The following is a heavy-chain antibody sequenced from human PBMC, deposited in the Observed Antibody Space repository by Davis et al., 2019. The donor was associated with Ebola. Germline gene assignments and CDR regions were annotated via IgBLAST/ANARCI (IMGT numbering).Heavy chain of an antibody. CDR2: IYYSGST. D-gene: IGHD4-23*01. CDR3: ARLNYGGNSAPFDY. V-gene: IGHV4-59*08. Sequence: SETLSLTCTVSGGSISSYYWSWIRQPPGKGLEWFGYIYYSGSTNYNPSLKSRVTISVDTSKNQFSLKLSSVTAADTAVYYCARLNYGGNSAPFDYWGQGTLVTVSS. J-gene: IGHJ4*02. CDR1: GGSISSYY.